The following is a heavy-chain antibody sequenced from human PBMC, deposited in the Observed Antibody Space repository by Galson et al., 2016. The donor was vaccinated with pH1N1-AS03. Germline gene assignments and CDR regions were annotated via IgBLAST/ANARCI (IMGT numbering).Heavy chain of an antibody. Sequence: SLRLSCAASGFTFSTYAMGWVRQAPGKGLEWVSALGGSGSSTFYADSVKGRFTVSRDNSKNTLYLQLNSLRAEDTAVYSCAKFRGGHYPQYYFDYWGQGALVTVSS. J-gene: IGHJ4*02. CDR2: LGGSGSST. V-gene: IGHV3-23*01. CDR1: GFTFSTYA. CDR3: AKFRGGHYPQYYFDY. D-gene: IGHD2-15*01.